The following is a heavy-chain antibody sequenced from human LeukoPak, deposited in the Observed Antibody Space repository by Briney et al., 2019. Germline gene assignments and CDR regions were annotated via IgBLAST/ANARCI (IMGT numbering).Heavy chain of an antibody. CDR3: ARKGVSDLYYFDS. D-gene: IGHD3-16*01. CDR1: SGSISSYY. V-gene: IGHV4-59*08. CDR2: IYYSGST. J-gene: IGHJ4*02. Sequence: RPSETLSLTCTVSSGSISSYYWSWIRQPPGKGLEWMGNIYYSGSTNYNSSLKSRVTISVDTSKNQISLKLRSVTAADTAVYYCARKGVSDLYYFDSWGQGTLVTVSS.